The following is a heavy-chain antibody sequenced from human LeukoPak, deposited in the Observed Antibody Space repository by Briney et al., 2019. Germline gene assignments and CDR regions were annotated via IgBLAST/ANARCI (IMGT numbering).Heavy chain of an antibody. V-gene: IGHV3-48*03. CDR1: GFTFSSYE. CDR3: ARGLRATYCSGGSCYSAVHWFDP. CDR2: ISSSGRTI. J-gene: IGHJ5*02. D-gene: IGHD2-15*01. Sequence: QPGGSLRLSCAASGFTFSSYEMNWVRQAPGKGLEWVSYISSSGRTIYYADSVKGRFTISRDNAKNSLYLQMNSLRAEDTAVYYCARGLRATYCSGGSCYSAVHWFDPWGQGTLVTVSS.